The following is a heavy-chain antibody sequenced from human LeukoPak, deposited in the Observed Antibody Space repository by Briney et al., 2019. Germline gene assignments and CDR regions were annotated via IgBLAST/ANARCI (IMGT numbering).Heavy chain of an antibody. J-gene: IGHJ6*03. Sequence: SETLSLTCTVSGGSISSYYWSWIRQPPGKGLEWIGYVYYSGSTNYNPSLKSRVTISVDTSKNQFSLKLSSVTAADTAVYYCARETSQKGAHYMDVWGKGTTVTISS. D-gene: IGHD3-16*01. CDR1: GGSISSYY. V-gene: IGHV4-59*01. CDR2: VYYSGST. CDR3: ARETSQKGAHYMDV.